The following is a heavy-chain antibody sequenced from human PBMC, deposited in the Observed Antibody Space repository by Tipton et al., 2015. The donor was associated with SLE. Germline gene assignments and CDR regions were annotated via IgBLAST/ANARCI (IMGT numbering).Heavy chain of an antibody. CDR2: IYYSGST. D-gene: IGHD3-22*01. Sequence: TLSLTCTVSGGSISSHYWSWIRQPPGKGLEWIGYIYYSGSTNYNPSLKSRVTISVDTSKNQFSLKLSSVTAADTAVYYCGGGYYYDSSGYQGGYWGQGTLVTVSS. V-gene: IGHV4-59*08. CDR3: GGGYYYDSSGYQGGY. J-gene: IGHJ4*02. CDR1: GGSISSHY.